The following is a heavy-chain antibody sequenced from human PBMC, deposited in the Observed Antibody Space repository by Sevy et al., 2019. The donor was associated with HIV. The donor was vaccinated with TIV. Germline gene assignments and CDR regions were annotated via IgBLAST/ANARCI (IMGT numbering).Heavy chain of an antibody. CDR2: ISAYNGNT. Sequence: ASVKVSCKASGYTFTSYGISWVRQAPGQGLEWMGWISAYNGNTNYAQKLQGRVTMTTDTSTGTAYMELRSLRSDDTAVYYCARGYYDSSVGWGAPDDAFDIWGQGTMVTVSS. D-gene: IGHD3-22*01. J-gene: IGHJ3*02. CDR3: ARGYYDSSVGWGAPDDAFDI. V-gene: IGHV1-18*01. CDR1: GYTFTSYG.